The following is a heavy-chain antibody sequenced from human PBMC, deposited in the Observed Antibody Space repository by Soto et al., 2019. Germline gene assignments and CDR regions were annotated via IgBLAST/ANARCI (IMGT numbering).Heavy chain of an antibody. Sequence: SSETLSLTCAVYGGSFSGYYWSWIRQPPGKGLEWIGEINHSGSTNYNPSLKSRVTISVDTSKNQFSLKLSSVTAADTAVYYCARGHSSGWYSPDWGQGTLVTVSS. CDR1: GGSFSGYY. CDR3: ARGHSSGWYSPD. V-gene: IGHV4-34*01. D-gene: IGHD6-13*01. CDR2: INHSGST. J-gene: IGHJ4*02.